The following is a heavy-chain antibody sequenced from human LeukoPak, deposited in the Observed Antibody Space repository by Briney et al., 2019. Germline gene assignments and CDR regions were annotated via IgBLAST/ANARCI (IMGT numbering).Heavy chain of an antibody. D-gene: IGHD3-16*01. V-gene: IGHV4-34*01. CDR1: GGSFSGYY. CDR3: VEVGFGDAFDI. CDR2: INHSGST. J-gene: IGHJ3*02. Sequence: PSETLSLTCAVYGGSFSGYYWSWIRQPPGKGLEWIGEINHSGSTNYNPSLKSRVTISVDTSKNQFSLKLSSVTAADTAVYYCVEVGFGDAFDIWGQGTMVTVSS.